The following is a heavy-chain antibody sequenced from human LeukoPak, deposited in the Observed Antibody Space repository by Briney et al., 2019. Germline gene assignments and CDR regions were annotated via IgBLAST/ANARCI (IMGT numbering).Heavy chain of an antibody. J-gene: IGHJ4*02. CDR3: AKAGFYYDSSGYPYYFDY. Sequence: PGGSLRLSCAASGFTFSSYAMSWVRQAPGKGLEWVSAISGSGGSTYYADSVKGRFTISRDNSKNTLYLQMNSLRAEDTVVYYCAKAGFYYDSSGYPYYFDYWGQGTLVTVSS. V-gene: IGHV3-23*01. D-gene: IGHD3-22*01. CDR2: ISGSGGST. CDR1: GFTFSSYA.